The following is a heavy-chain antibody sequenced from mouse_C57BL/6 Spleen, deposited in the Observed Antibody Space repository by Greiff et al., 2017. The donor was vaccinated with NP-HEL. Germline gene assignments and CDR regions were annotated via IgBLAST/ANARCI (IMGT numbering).Heavy chain of an antibody. V-gene: IGHV1-74*01. CDR2: IHPSDSDT. CDR3: AIPPITTVVAFYAMDY. J-gene: IGHJ4*01. D-gene: IGHD1-1*01. Sequence: QVQLQQPGAELVKPGASVKVSCKASGYTFTSYWMHWVKQRPGQGLEWIGRIHPSDSDTNYNQKFKGKATLTVDKSSSTAYMQLSSLTSEDSAVYYCAIPPITTVVAFYAMDYWGQGTSVTVSS. CDR1: GYTFTSYW.